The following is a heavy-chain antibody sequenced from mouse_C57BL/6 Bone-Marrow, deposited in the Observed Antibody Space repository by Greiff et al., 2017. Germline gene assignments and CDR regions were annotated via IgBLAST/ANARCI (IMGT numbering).Heavy chain of an antibody. V-gene: IGHV1-61*01. Sequence: QVQLQQPGAELVRPGSSVKLSCKASGYTFTSYWMDWVKQSPGQGLEWIGNIYPSDSETHYNQKFKDKATLTVDKSSSTAYMQLSSLTSEDSAVYYCARGGYYGSSPLAYCGQGTLVTVSA. CDR1: GYTFTSYW. CDR3: ARGGYYGSSPLAY. D-gene: IGHD1-1*01. CDR2: IYPSDSET. J-gene: IGHJ3*01.